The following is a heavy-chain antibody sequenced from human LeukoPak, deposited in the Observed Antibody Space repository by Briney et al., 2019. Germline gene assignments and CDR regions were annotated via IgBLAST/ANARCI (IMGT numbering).Heavy chain of an antibody. J-gene: IGHJ4*02. D-gene: IGHD2-2*01. Sequence: SETLSLTCTVSGGSIRSYFWSWIRQPPGKGLEWIGYVYYSGSTHYNPSLKSRVTISVDKSKKQFSLKLSSVTAADTAVYYCARRPAGTPHFDYWGQGTLVTVSS. CDR3: ARRPAGTPHFDY. CDR1: GGSIRSYF. V-gene: IGHV4-59*08. CDR2: VYYSGST.